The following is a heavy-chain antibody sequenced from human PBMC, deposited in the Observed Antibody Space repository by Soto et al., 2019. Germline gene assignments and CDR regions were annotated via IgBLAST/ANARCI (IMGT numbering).Heavy chain of an antibody. Sequence: QVQLVQSGAEVKKPGASVKVSCKASGYTFTSYAIHWVRQAPGQRLEWMGWINAGNGNTKYSQKFQGRVTITRDTSASTAYMELSSLRSEDTAVYYCARGFSSGDADWFDPWGQGTLVTVSS. V-gene: IGHV1-3*01. D-gene: IGHD3-22*01. CDR1: GYTFTSYA. CDR2: INAGNGNT. J-gene: IGHJ5*02. CDR3: ARGFSSGDADWFDP.